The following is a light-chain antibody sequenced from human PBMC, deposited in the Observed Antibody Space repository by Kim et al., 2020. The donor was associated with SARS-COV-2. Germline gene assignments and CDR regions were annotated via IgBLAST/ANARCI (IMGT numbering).Light chain of an antibody. CDR1: KLGDKY. V-gene: IGLV3-1*01. Sequence: SYELTQPPSVSVSPGQTASITCSGEKLGDKYARWYQQKPGQAPVLVIYQDSKRPSGIPERFSGSNSGNTATLTISGTQARDEADYYCQAWDSSTSWVFGGGTQLTVL. CDR2: QDS. CDR3: QAWDSSTSWV. J-gene: IGLJ3*02.